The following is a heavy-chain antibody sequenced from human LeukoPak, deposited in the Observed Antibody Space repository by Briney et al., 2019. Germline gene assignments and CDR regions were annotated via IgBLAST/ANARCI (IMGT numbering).Heavy chain of an antibody. CDR1: GGSISTYS. V-gene: IGHV4-59*13. Sequence: SETLFLTCSVSGGSISTYSWSWIRLPPGEGLEWVGHMYYSGTTKYNPSLKSRVTISVDTSKNQFSLRLSSVTAADTAVYFCARAGSLYGWFDYWGQGTLVTVSS. CDR3: ARAGSLYGWFDY. D-gene: IGHD3-10*01. CDR2: MYYSGTT. J-gene: IGHJ4*02.